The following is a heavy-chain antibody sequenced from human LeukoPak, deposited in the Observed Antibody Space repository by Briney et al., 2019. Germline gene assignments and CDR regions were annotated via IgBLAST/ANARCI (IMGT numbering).Heavy chain of an antibody. CDR3: ARVLRYCSGGNCYSGGLGYMDV. J-gene: IGHJ6*03. Sequence: PGGSLRLSCAASGFTFSDYNMRWIRQAPGKGLEWVSSISRSGSTKYYADSVKGRFTISRDNAKNSLFLQMNSLRDEDTAVYYCARVLRYCSGGNCYSGGLGYMDVWGKGTTVTISS. V-gene: IGHV3-11*01. D-gene: IGHD2-15*01. CDR1: GFTFSDYN. CDR2: ISRSGSTK.